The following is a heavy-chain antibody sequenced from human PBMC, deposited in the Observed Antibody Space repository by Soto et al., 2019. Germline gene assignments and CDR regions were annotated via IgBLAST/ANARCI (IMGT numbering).Heavy chain of an antibody. J-gene: IGHJ6*03. Sequence: EVQLAESGWGLAQPGGSLRLSCAASGFSLSGYAVDCGRQARGKGLEYVSGMSSNGGGTYYANAVQGSFTISRDNSKNTVYLQMGSLRPEDMAVYYCAGRARPDFDYLDVWGKGTTVTVSS. CDR1: GFSLSGYA. V-gene: IGHV3-64*01. CDR2: MSSNGGGT. CDR3: AGRARPDFDYLDV. D-gene: IGHD6-6*01.